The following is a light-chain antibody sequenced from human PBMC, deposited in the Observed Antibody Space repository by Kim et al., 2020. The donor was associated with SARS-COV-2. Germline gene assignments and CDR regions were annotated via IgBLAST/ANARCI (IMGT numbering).Light chain of an antibody. CDR3: QQYNNWPYT. V-gene: IGKV3-15*01. CDR1: QSVSSN. CDR2: GTS. J-gene: IGKJ2*01. Sequence: SVSPGERATLSCRASQSVSSNLAWYQQKPGQAPRLLIYGTSTRATDIPARFSGSGSGTEFTLTIGSLQSEDFAVYYCQQYNNWPYTLGQGTKLEI.